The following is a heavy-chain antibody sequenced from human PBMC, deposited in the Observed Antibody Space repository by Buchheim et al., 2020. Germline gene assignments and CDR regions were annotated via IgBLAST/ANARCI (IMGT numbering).Heavy chain of an antibody. CDR2: INQSGST. J-gene: IGHJ4*02. CDR3: ARVGYSGSSRIRYFDY. Sequence: QVQLQQWGAGLLKPSETLSLTCAVYGGSFSGYYWSWIRQPPGKGLEWIGEINQSGSTNYNPSLKSRVTISVDTSKNQFFLKLSSVTAADTAVYYCARVGYSGSSRIRYFDYWGQGTL. CDR1: GGSFSGYY. D-gene: IGHD1-26*01. V-gene: IGHV4-34*01.